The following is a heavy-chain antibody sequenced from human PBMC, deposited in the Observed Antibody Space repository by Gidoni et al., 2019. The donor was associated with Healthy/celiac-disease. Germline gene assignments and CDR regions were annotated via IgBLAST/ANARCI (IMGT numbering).Heavy chain of an antibody. CDR2: IWYDGSNK. CDR3: ASDTAYCSGGSCYILDAFDI. D-gene: IGHD2-15*01. V-gene: IGHV3-33*01. Sequence: GLEWVAVIWYDGSNKYYADSVKGRFTIPRDNSKNTLYLQMNSLRAEDTAVYYCASDTAYCSGGSCYILDAFDIWGQGTMVTVSS. J-gene: IGHJ3*02.